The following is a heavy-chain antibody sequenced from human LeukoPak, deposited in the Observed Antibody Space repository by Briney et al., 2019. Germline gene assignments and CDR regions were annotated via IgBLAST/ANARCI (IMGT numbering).Heavy chain of an antibody. CDR2: INHSGST. V-gene: IGHV4-34*01. Sequence: NPSETLSLTCAVYGGSFSGYYWSWIRQPPGKGLEWIGEINHSGSTIYNPSLKSRVTISVDTSKNQFSLKLSSVTAADTAVYYCARLGLQGRRGPYYFDYWGQGTLVTVSS. D-gene: IGHD2-21*02. CDR3: ARLGLQGRRGPYYFDY. CDR1: GGSFSGYY. J-gene: IGHJ4*02.